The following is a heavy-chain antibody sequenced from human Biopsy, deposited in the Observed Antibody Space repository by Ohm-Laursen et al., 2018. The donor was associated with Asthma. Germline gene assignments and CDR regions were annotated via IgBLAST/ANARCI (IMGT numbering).Heavy chain of an antibody. Sequence: SLRLSCAASRFTYEMHWVRQAPGKGLEWVAVISYDGSSIYYADSVKGRFTITRDNSKNTLSLQMNSLTAEDTAVYYCAREGVAGTHIEDWGQGTLVTVSS. CDR1: RFTYE. D-gene: IGHD6-19*01. CDR3: AREGVAGTHIED. CDR2: ISYDGSSI. J-gene: IGHJ4*02. V-gene: IGHV3-30-3*01.